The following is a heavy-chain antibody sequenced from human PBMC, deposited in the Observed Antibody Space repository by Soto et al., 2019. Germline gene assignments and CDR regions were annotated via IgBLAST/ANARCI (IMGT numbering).Heavy chain of an antibody. CDR3: ARDTAVTTSVRFDP. V-gene: IGHV1-18*01. CDR1: CYTFTSYC. J-gene: IGHJ5*02. CDR2: ISAYNGNT. Sequence: ASVKVSCKASCYTFTSYCISWVLQAPGQGLEWMGWISAYNGNTNYAQKLQGRVTMTTATSTSTAYMELRSLRSDDTAVYYCARDTAVTTSVRFDPWGQGTLVTVSS. D-gene: IGHD4-17*01.